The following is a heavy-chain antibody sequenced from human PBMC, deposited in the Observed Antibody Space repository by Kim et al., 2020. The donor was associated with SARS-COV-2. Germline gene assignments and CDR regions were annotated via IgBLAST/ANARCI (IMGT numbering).Heavy chain of an antibody. CDR3: ARVLFGESPSSWCDP. J-gene: IGHJ5*02. V-gene: IGHV1-3*01. Sequence: QKFQGRVTSTRDTSASTAYMELSSLRSEDTAVYYCARVLFGESPSSWCDPWGQGTLVTVSS. D-gene: IGHD3-10*02.